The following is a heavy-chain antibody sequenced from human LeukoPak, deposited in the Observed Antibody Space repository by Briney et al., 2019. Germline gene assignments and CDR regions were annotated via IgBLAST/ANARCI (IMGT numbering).Heavy chain of an antibody. Sequence: GESLRLSCAASGFTFSSYSMNWVRQAPGKGLEWVSYISSSSSTIYYADSVKGRFTISRDNAKNSLYLQMNSLRAEDTAVYYCARVLRFLEWVRFDYWGQGTLVTVSS. CDR1: GFTFSSYS. V-gene: IGHV3-48*01. CDR3: ARVLRFLEWVRFDY. CDR2: ISSSSSTI. J-gene: IGHJ4*02. D-gene: IGHD3-3*01.